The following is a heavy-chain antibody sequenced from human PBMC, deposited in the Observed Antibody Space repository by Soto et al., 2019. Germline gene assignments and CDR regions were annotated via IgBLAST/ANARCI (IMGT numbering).Heavy chain of an antibody. V-gene: IGHV4-30-4*01. CDR1: GGSISDGAYY. Sequence: QVQLQESGPGLVKPSQTLSLTCTVSGGSISDGAYYWSWIRQPPGKGLEWIGHIYNSGNTYNNPSRRRRLTISLDTAKSQFTLNLNSVTAADTAVYYCASGLAGDKVDQWGQGTLVTVSS. D-gene: IGHD6-19*01. CDR2: IYNSGNT. J-gene: IGHJ4*02. CDR3: ASGLAGDKVDQ.